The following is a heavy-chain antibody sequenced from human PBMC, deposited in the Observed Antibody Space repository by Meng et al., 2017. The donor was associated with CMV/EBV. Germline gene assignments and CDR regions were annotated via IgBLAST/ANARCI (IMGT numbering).Heavy chain of an antibody. V-gene: IGHV3-21*01. CDR2: ISSSSSYI. CDR1: GFTFSSYS. Sequence: GGSLRLSCAASGFTFSSYSMNWVRQATGKGLEWVSSISSSSSYIYYADSVKGRFTISRDNAKNSLYLQMNSLRAEDTAVYYCARNYVPAAISGDAFDIWGQGTMVTVSS. J-gene: IGHJ3*02. D-gene: IGHD2-2*01. CDR3: ARNYVPAAISGDAFDI.